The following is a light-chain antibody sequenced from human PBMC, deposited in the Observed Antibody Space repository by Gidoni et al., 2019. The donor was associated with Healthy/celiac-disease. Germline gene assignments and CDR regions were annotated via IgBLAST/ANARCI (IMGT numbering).Light chain of an antibody. J-gene: IGLJ3*02. CDR2: GNS. Sequence: QSVLTQPPSVSGAPGQRVTISCTGSSSNIGAGCDVHWYQQLPGPAPKLLIYGNSNRPSGVPDRFSGSKSGTSASLAITGLQAEDEADYYCQSYDSSLSGWVFGGGTKLTVL. CDR1: SSNIGAGCD. V-gene: IGLV1-40*01. CDR3: QSYDSSLSGWV.